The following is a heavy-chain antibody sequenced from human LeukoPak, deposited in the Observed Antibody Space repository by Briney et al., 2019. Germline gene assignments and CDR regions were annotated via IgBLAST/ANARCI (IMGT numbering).Heavy chain of an antibody. Sequence: GGSLRLSCAASGFTFSSYWMSWVRQAPGKGLEWVANIKQDGSEKYYVDSVKGRFTISGDNAKNSLYLQMNSLRAEDTAVYYCAREELGIAVAGTSDWGQGTLVTVSS. CDR1: GFTFSSYW. J-gene: IGHJ4*02. V-gene: IGHV3-7*01. CDR3: AREELGIAVAGTSD. CDR2: IKQDGSEK. D-gene: IGHD6-19*01.